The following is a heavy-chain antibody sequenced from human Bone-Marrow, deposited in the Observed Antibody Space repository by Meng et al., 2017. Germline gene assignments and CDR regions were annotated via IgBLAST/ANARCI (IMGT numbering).Heavy chain of an antibody. V-gene: IGHV3-23*01. D-gene: IGHD6-13*01. CDR2: ISGSGGST. Sequence: GESLKISCAACGFTFSSYAMSWVRQAPGKGLEWVSAISGSGGSTYYADSVKGRFTISRDNSKNTLYLQMNSLRAEDTAVYYCAKDIRGPGEGSSWYEYGFYYYYGMDVWGQGTTVTV. J-gene: IGHJ6*02. CDR3: AKDIRGPGEGSSWYEYGFYYYYGMDV. CDR1: GFTFSSYA.